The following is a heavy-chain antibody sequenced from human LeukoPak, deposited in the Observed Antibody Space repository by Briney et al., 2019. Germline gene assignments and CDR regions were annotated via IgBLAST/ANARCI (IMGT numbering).Heavy chain of an antibody. CDR2: IYYSGST. CDR1: GGSISSGDYY. Sequence: PSQTLSLTCTVSGGSISSGDYYWSWIRQPPGKGLEWIGYIYYSGSTYYNPSLKSRVTISVDTSKNQVSLKLSSVTAADTAVYYCARVGGQWPDEYYFDYWGQGTLVTVSS. CDR3: ARVGGQWPDEYYFDY. D-gene: IGHD6-19*01. J-gene: IGHJ4*02. V-gene: IGHV4-30-4*08.